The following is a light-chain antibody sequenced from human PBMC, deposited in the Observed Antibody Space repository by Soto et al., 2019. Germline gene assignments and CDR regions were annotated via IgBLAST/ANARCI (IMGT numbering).Light chain of an antibody. CDR2: DNN. CDR3: GTWDSSLSAVV. CDR1: GSNIGNNY. J-gene: IGLJ2*01. Sequence: QSVLTQPPSVSAAPGQRGTISCSGSGSNIGNNYVSWHQQLPGTAPKLLIYDNNERPSGIPDRFSGSKSGTSATLGITGLQTGDEADYYCGTWDSSLSAVVFGGGTKLTVL. V-gene: IGLV1-51*01.